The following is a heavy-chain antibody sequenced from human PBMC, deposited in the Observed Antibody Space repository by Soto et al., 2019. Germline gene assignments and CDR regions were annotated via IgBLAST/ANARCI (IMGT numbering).Heavy chain of an antibody. D-gene: IGHD2-8*01. CDR1: GFTFSSYD. V-gene: IGHV3-13*01. CDR3: AKYCSSDVCFDY. Sequence: LRLSCAASGFTFSSYDMHWVRQATGKGLEWVSAIGTAGDTYYPGSVKGRFTISRENAKNSLYLQMSSLRDEDTAVYYCAKYCSSDVCFDYWGQGTLVTVSS. J-gene: IGHJ4*02. CDR2: IGTAGDT.